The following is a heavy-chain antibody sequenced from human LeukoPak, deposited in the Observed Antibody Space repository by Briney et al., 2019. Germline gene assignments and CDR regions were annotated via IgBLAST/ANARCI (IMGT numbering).Heavy chain of an antibody. Sequence: PGGSLRLSCAASGFTFSTYSMKWVRQAPGKGLEWLSYISYSSSIIFYADSVKGRFTISRDNARNSLYLQMNSLRAEDTAVYYCAREGRYYDFWSGYYDYWGQGTLVTVSS. CDR3: AREGRYYDFWSGYYDY. CDR1: GFTFSTYS. J-gene: IGHJ4*02. V-gene: IGHV3-48*01. D-gene: IGHD3-3*01. CDR2: ISYSSSII.